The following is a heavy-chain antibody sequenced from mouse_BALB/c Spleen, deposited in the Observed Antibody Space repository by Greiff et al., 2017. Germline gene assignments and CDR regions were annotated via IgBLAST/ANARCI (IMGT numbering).Heavy chain of an antibody. CDR3: ARQYGPYAMDY. J-gene: IGHJ4*01. CDR2: ISSGGGST. CDR1: GFAFSSYD. D-gene: IGHD2-10*02. V-gene: IGHV5-12-1*01. Sequence: EVQLVESGGGLVKPGGSLKLSCAASGFAFSSYDMSWVRQTPEKRLEWVAYISSGGGSTYYPDTVKGRFTISRDNAKNTLYLQMSSLKSEDTAMYYCARQYGPYAMDYWGQGTSVTVSS.